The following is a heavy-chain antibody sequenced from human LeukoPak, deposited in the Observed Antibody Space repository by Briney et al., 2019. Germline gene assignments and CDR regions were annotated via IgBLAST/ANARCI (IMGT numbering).Heavy chain of an antibody. Sequence: SVKVSCKASGYTFTGYYMHWVRQAPGQGLEWMGRIIPILGIANYAQKFQGRVTITADKSTSTAYMELSSLRSEDTAVYYCARGARSSGYYSLDYWGQGALVTVSS. CDR1: GYTFTGYY. D-gene: IGHD3-22*01. J-gene: IGHJ4*02. CDR3: ARGARSSGYYSLDY. V-gene: IGHV1-69*04. CDR2: IIPILGIA.